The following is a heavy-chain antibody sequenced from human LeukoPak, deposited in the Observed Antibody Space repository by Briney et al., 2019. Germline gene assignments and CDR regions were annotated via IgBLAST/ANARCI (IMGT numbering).Heavy chain of an antibody. Sequence: SETLSLTCTVSGGSISSGGYYWSWIRQPPGKGLEWIGYIYHSGSTYYNPSLKSRVTISVDRSKNQFSLKLSSVTAADTAVYYCARDSGYAFGAFDIWGQGTMVTVSS. J-gene: IGHJ3*02. CDR1: GGSISSGGYY. CDR2: IYHSGST. CDR3: ARDSGYAFGAFDI. V-gene: IGHV4-30-2*01. D-gene: IGHD5-12*01.